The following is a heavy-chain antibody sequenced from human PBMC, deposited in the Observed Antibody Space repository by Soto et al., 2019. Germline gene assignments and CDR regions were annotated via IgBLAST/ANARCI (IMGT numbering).Heavy chain of an antibody. J-gene: IGHJ4*02. D-gene: IGHD6-13*01. CDR1: GGSISSYY. CDR3: ARHQAAAGPAFDY. V-gene: IGHV4-59*08. CDR2: IYYSGST. Sequence: QVQLQESGPGLVKPSETLSLTCTVSGGSISSYYWSWLRQPPGKGLEWIGYIYYSGSTNYNPSLKSRVTISVDTSKNQFSLKLSSVTAADTAVYYCARHQAAAGPAFDYWGQGTLVTVSS.